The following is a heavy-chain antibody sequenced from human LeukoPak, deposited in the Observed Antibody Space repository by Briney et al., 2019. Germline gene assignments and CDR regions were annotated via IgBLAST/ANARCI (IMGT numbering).Heavy chain of an antibody. CDR3: ARVFWSDYYNFGVHALDY. CDR1: GFTFSSYA. Sequence: PGGSLRLSCAASGFTFSSYAMHWVRQAPGKGLEYVSAISSNGGSTYYANSVKGRFTISRDNSKNTLYLQMGSLRAEDMAVYYCARVFWSDYYNFGVHALDYWGQGTLVTVSS. CDR2: ISSNGGST. V-gene: IGHV3-64*01. D-gene: IGHD5-24*01. J-gene: IGHJ4*02.